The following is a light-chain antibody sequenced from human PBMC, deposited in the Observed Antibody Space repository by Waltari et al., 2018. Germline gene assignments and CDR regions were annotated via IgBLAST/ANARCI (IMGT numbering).Light chain of an antibody. V-gene: IGLV2-23*02. J-gene: IGLJ2*01. CDR3: CSYAGSSNVV. CDR2: EVS. CDR1: TRHVGGYYV. Sequence: SALTPPASVSGCPGQSLPLSCTGTTRHVGGYYVFSWYQKHPGKAPKLMIYEVSKRPSGFSNRFSGSKSGNTASLTISGLQAEDEADYYCCSYAGSSNVVFGGGTKLTVL.